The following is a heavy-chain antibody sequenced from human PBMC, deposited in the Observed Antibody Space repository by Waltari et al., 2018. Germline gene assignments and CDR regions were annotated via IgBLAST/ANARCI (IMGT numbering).Heavy chain of an antibody. V-gene: IGHV3-74*01. CDR3: ARVARKTYSSPVPGRDYYYGMDV. CDR2: INGDGSDT. D-gene: IGHD3-22*01. J-gene: IGHJ6*02. Sequence: EEQLVESGGDLIQTGESLRVSCAVSGFPFSRYRMNWVRQSTGKGLLWVARINGDGSDTSYADSVRGLFTISRDNARNTVFLQMKSLRAEDTAVYYCARVARKTYSSPVPGRDYYYGMDVWGLGTTVTVSS. CDR1: GFPFSRYR.